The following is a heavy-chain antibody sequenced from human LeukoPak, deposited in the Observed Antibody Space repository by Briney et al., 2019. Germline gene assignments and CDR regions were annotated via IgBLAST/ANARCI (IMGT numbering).Heavy chain of an antibody. CDR1: GITLSNYG. D-gene: IGHD2-15*01. CDR3: AKRGVVIRAVLVVGFHKEAYYFDS. J-gene: IGHJ4*02. Sequence: GGSLRLSCVVSGITLSNYGMSWVSQAPGKGLEWVAGISDRGGSTNYADSVKGRFTISRDNPKNTLYLQMNSLRSEDTAVYFCAKRGVVIRAVLVVGFHKEAYYFDSWGQGALVTVSS. V-gene: IGHV3-23*01. CDR2: ISDRGGST.